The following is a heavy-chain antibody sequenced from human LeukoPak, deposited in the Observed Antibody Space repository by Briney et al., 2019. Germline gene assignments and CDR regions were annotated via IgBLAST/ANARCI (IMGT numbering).Heavy chain of an antibody. CDR2: FDPEDGET. J-gene: IGHJ6*02. CDR1: GYTLTELS. CDR3: ASTGGCSSISCYYYYGMDV. D-gene: IGHD2-2*01. V-gene: IGHV1-24*01. Sequence: ASVKVSCKVSGYTLTELSMHWVRQGPGKGLEWRGGFDPEDGETIYAQKFQGRVIMTEDTSTDTAYMELSSLRSEDTAVYYCASTGGCSSISCYYYYGMDVWGQGTTVTVSS.